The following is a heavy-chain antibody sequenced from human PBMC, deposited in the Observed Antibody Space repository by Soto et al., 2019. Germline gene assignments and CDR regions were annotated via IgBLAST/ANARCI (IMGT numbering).Heavy chain of an antibody. CDR3: ANDPAYSLAY. Sequence: PSQTLSLTCVISGDSVSIYSGAWNWIRQSPSRGLEWLGRTYYRSKWYYDCAESVKSRIIISVDTSKNQFSLQLNSVTPEDAAVFYCANDPAYSLAYWGQGSQVTLCS. D-gene: IGHD2-21*01. J-gene: IGHJ4*02. V-gene: IGHV6-1*01. CDR1: GDSVSIYSGA. CDR2: TYYRSKWYY.